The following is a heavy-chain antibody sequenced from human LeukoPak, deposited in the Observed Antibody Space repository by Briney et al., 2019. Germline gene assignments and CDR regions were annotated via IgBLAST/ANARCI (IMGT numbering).Heavy chain of an antibody. V-gene: IGHV6-1*01. J-gene: IGHJ4*02. Sequence: SQTLSLTCAISGDSVSSNSAAWNWIRQSPSRGLEWLGRTYYRSKWYNDYAASVKSRITINPDTSKNQFSLQLNSVTPEDTAVYYCARQAGYCSSTSCYRPVRYFDYWGQGTLVTVSS. CDR1: GDSVSSNSAA. CDR3: ARQAGYCSSTSCYRPVRYFDY. CDR2: TYYRSKWYN. D-gene: IGHD2-2*01.